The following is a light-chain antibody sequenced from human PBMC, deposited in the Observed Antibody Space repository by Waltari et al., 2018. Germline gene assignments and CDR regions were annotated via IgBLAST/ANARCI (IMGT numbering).Light chain of an antibody. V-gene: IGKV1-5*03. CDR3: KQYNTYYT. Sequence: DVQMTQSPSTLSASVGDTVTITCRASQSIMSWLAWYQQKAGKAPKGLISKASTLESGVPSRVSGSESGTEFTLIISNLQPDDSATYYCKQYNTYYTFGQGTIVEIK. J-gene: IGKJ2*01. CDR1: QSIMSW. CDR2: KAS.